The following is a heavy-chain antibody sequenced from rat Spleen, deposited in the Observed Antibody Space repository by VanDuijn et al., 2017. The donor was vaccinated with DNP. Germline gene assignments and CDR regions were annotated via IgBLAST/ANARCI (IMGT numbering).Heavy chain of an antibody. V-gene: IGHV5-20*01. CDR2: ISYNGGTP. CDR3: ATADYDGTYALFDY. D-gene: IGHD1-12*02. Sequence: EVLLVESDGGLVQPGRSLKLSCAVSGFTFSDYYMAWVRQAPAKGLEWVATISYNGGTPYYRDSVKGRFTISRDNAKSTLYLQMDSLRSEDTATYYCATADYDGTYALFDYWGQGVMVTVSS. CDR1: GFTFSDYY. J-gene: IGHJ2*01.